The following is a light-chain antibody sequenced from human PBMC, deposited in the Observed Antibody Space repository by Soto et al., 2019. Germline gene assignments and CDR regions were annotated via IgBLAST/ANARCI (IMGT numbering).Light chain of an antibody. CDR3: AVWDDTLSGVV. Sequence: QAVVTQPPSASGTPGQRVTISCSGSSSNIGSNYVYWYQHLPGTAPKVLIYKNNHQPSGVPDRFSGSKSDTSASLAISGLRSEDEAHYYCAVWDDTLSGVVFGGGTKLTVL. CDR2: KNN. CDR1: SSNIGSNY. J-gene: IGLJ3*02. V-gene: IGLV1-47*01.